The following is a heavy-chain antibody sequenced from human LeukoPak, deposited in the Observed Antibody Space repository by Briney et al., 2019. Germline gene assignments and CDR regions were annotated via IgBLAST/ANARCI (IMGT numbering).Heavy chain of an antibody. D-gene: IGHD3-10*01. CDR3: ARDVTARWFGEFS. Sequence: GGSLRLSCAASGFTFSSYEMNWVRQAPGKGLEWVSYISSSGSTIYYADSVKGRFTISRDNAKNSLYLQMNSVRAEDTAVYYCARDVTARWFGEFSWGQGTLVTVSS. V-gene: IGHV3-48*03. CDR2: ISSSGSTI. CDR1: GFTFSSYE. J-gene: IGHJ5*02.